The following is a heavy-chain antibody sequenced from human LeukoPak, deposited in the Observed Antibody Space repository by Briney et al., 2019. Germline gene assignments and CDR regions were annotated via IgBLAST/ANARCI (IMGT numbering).Heavy chain of an antibody. V-gene: IGHV3-48*04. J-gene: IGHJ5*02. CDR3: VRAGLGGRNVKWFDP. Sequence: PGGSLRLSCAASGFTFSSHSMNWVRQAPGKGLEWLSYITPSSVTMYNTDSVKGRFTISRDNAKNSLYLQMNSLRAEDTAVYYCVRAGLGGRNVKWFDPWGQGTLVTVSS. D-gene: IGHD1-26*01. CDR1: GFTFSSHS. CDR2: ITPSSVTM.